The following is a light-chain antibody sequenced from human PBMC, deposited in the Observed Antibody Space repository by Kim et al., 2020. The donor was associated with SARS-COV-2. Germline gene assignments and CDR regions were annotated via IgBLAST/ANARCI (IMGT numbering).Light chain of an antibody. CDR2: TAS. J-gene: IGKJ1*01. CDR3: QQYSNWPQT. Sequence: EIVMTQSPATLSVSPGERATLSCRASQSVSGNLAWYQQRPGQAPRLFIYTASTRATAIPARFSGSGSGTEFTLTISSLQSEDFAVYYCQQYSNWPQTFGQGTKVDIK. V-gene: IGKV3-15*01. CDR1: QSVSGN.